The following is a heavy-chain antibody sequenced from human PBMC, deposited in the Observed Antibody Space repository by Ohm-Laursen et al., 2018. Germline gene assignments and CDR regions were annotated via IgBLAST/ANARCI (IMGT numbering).Heavy chain of an antibody. V-gene: IGHV3-30*18. J-gene: IGHJ4*02. CDR2: ISYDGSDK. CDR1: GFTFSSYG. D-gene: IGHD5-12*01. CDR3: AKVGGYDSPFFDY. Sequence: SLRLSCTASGFTFSSYGMHWVRQAPGKGLDWVAAISYDGSDKYYADSVKGRFTISRDNSKNTLYLQMISLRAEDTAVYYCAKVGGYDSPFFDYWGQGTLVTVSS.